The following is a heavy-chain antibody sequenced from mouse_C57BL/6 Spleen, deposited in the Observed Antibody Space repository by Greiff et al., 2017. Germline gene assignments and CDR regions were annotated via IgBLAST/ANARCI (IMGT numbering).Heavy chain of an antibody. Sequence: DVQLQESRPGLVKPSQSLSLTCSVTGYSITSGYYWNWIRQFPGNKLEWMGYISYDGSNNYNPSLKNRISITRDPSKNQFFLKLNSVTTEDTATYYCARDLDDYDRAMDYWGQGTSVTVSS. D-gene: IGHD2-4*01. CDR2: ISYDGSN. V-gene: IGHV3-6*01. CDR1: GYSITSGYY. CDR3: ARDLDDYDRAMDY. J-gene: IGHJ4*01.